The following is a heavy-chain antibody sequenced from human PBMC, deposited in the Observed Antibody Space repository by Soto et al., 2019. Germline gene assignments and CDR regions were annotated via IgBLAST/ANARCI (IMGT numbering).Heavy chain of an antibody. CDR1: GYTFTDYF. Sequence: ASVKVSCKASGYTFTDYFIHWVRQAPGQGLEWIGWINPYSGGADLSQKFQGRVTMTRDTSISTAYMEVSSLRPEDTALYFCAAFKFRPIWSDSWGQGTLVTVSS. CDR2: INPYSGGA. J-gene: IGHJ4*02. D-gene: IGHD3-10*01. V-gene: IGHV1-2*02. CDR3: AAFKFRPIWSDS.